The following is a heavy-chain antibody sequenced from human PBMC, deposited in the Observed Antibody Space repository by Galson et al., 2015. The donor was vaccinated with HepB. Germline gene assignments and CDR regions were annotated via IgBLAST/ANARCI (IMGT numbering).Heavy chain of an antibody. Sequence: SLRLSCAASGFTFSSYAMSWVRQAPGKGLEWVSAISGSGGSTYYADSVKGRFTISRDNSKNTLYLQMNSLRAEDTAVYYCTLEWLVIGGMDVWGQGTTVTVSS. D-gene: IGHD3-3*01. CDR2: ISGSGGST. J-gene: IGHJ6*02. CDR1: GFTFSSYA. CDR3: TLEWLVIGGMDV. V-gene: IGHV3-23*01.